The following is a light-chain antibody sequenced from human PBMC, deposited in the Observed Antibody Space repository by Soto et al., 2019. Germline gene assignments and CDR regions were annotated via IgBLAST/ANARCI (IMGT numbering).Light chain of an antibody. CDR1: SSDVGGYNY. CDR3: ISYTSIITVV. CDR2: DVN. V-gene: IGLV2-14*01. Sequence: QSALTQPASVSGSPGQSITISCTGTSSDVGGYNYVSWYQHHPGKAPKLLIYDVNNRPSGVSDRFSGSKSGNTASLTISGLQTEDEADYYCISYTSIITVVFGGGTKLTVL. J-gene: IGLJ2*01.